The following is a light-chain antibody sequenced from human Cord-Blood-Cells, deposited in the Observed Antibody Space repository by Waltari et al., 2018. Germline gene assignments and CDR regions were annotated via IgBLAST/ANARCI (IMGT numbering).Light chain of an antibody. Sequence: EIVMTQSPATLSVSPGERPTLSCRASQSVSSNLAWYQQKPGQAPRLLIYGASTRATGIPARFSGSGSGTEFTLTIGSLQSEDCAVYYCQQYNNWPPLTFGGGTKVEIK. CDR2: GAS. CDR3: QQYNNWPPLT. CDR1: QSVSSN. J-gene: IGKJ4*01. V-gene: IGKV3-15*01.